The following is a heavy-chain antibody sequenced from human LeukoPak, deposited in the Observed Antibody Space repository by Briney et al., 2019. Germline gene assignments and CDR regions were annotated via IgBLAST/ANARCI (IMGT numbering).Heavy chain of an antibody. V-gene: IGHV3-74*01. CDR1: GFTFSSYW. D-gene: IGHD6-13*01. Sequence: GGSLRLSCAASGFTFSSYWMHWVRQAPGKGLVWVSRINSDGSSTSYADSVKGRFTISRDNAKNTLYLQMNSLRAKDTAVYYCARDPIAAAGQNWFDPWGQGTLVTVSS. J-gene: IGHJ5*02. CDR3: ARDPIAAAGQNWFDP. CDR2: INSDGSST.